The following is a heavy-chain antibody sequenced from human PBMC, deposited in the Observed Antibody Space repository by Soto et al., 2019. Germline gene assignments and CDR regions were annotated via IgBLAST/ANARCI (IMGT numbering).Heavy chain of an antibody. Sequence: SETLSLTCTVSGGSVSSSSYYWSWIRQPPGKGLEWIGYIYYSGGTNYNPSLKSRVTISVDTSKNQFSLKLTSVTAADTAVYYCARDFVRYSCFDPRGQGTLVTVSS. V-gene: IGHV4-61*01. CDR1: GGSVSSSSYY. CDR3: ARDFVRYSCFDP. CDR2: IYYSGGT. J-gene: IGHJ5*02. D-gene: IGHD3-9*01.